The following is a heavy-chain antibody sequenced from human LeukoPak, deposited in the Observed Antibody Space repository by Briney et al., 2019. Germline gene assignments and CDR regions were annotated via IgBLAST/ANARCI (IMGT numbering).Heavy chain of an antibody. CDR1: GFTFSGSA. V-gene: IGHV3-73*01. J-gene: IGHJ4*02. Sequence: GGSLRLSCAASGFTFSGSALHWVRQASGKGLEWVGRIRSTANGYATACVASVKGRFTISRDDSKNTAYLQMDSLKTEDTAVYYCTGNYYGSGSYADFDYWGQGTLVTVSS. CDR3: TGNYYGSGSYADFDY. CDR2: IRSTANGYAT. D-gene: IGHD3-10*01.